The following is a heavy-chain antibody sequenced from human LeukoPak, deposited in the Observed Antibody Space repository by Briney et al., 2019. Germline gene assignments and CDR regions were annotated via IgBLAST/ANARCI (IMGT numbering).Heavy chain of an antibody. J-gene: IGHJ4*02. CDR3: ARGGRYYDSSVYYSY. CDR1: GFNFSDYY. Sequence: KPGGSLRLSCAASGFNFSDYYMSWIRQAPGKGLEWVSDISSGSSYIKYADSVKGRFTISRDNAKNSLSLQMNSLRAEDTAVYYCARGGRYYDSSVYYSYWGQGTLVTVSS. CDR2: ISSGSSYI. V-gene: IGHV3-11*05. D-gene: IGHD3-22*01.